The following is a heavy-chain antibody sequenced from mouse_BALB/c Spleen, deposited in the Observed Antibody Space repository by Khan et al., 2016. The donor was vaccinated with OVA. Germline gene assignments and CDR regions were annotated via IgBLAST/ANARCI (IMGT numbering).Heavy chain of an antibody. V-gene: IGHV5-15*02. CDR2: ISNLAYSI. Sequence: LVQSGGSRKLSCAVSGFTLSDYGMACVRQSPGKGPEWVAFISNLAYSIYYADTVTGRFTISRENAKNTLYLEMNSLRTEDTAIYYCARSWTMDYWGQGTTVTVSS. J-gene: IGHJ4*01. CDR3: ARSWTMDY. CDR1: GFTLSDYG.